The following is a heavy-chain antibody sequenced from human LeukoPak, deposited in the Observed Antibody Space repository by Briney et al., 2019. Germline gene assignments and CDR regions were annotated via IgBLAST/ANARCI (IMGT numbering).Heavy chain of an antibody. CDR2: LYYSGST. V-gene: IGHV4-59*01. CDR1: GGSISSYY. Sequence: SETLSLTCTVSGGSISSYYWSWIRQPPGKGLEWIGYLYYSGSTDYNPSLKSRVTISVDTSKNQFSLKLSSVTAADTAVYYCARLRDYYDSSGYYYYFDYWGQGTLVTVSS. D-gene: IGHD3-22*01. J-gene: IGHJ4*02. CDR3: ARLRDYYDSSGYYYYFDY.